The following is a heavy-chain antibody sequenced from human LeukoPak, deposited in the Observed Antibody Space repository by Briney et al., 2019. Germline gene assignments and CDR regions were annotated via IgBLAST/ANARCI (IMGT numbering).Heavy chain of an antibody. CDR1: GFTFSRYY. D-gene: IGHD6-19*01. V-gene: IGHV3-7*01. Sequence: GGSLRLSCAASGFTFSRYYMSWVRQTPGKGLEWVANIKQDGSDKYYVDSVKGRFTISRDNAKNSLYLQMNSLRAEDTAVYYCARGKWLVDYWGQGTLVTVSS. CDR2: IKQDGSDK. CDR3: ARGKWLVDY. J-gene: IGHJ4*02.